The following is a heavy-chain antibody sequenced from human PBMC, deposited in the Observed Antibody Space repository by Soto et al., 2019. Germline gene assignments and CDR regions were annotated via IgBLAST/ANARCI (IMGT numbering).Heavy chain of an antibody. V-gene: IGHV1-18*01. J-gene: IGHJ4*02. D-gene: IGHD1-1*01. CDR2: ISAHNGNT. CDR3: ARGRYGDY. CDR1: GYAFTTYG. Sequence: QVHLVQSGAEVKKPGASVKVSCQGSGYAFTTYGITCVQQAPGQGLEWMGWISAHNGNTNYAQKLQGRVTVTRDTSTSTAYMELRSLRYDDTAVYYCARGRYGDYWGQGALVTVSS.